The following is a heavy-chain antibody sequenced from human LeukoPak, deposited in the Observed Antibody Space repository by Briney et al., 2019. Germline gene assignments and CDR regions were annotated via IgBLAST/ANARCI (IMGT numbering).Heavy chain of an antibody. Sequence: GASVKVSCKASGGTFSSYAISWVRQAPGQGLEWMGGIIPIFGTANYAQKFQGRVTITTDESTSTAYMELSSLRSEDTAVYYCARAVDYGGNSGVLDYWGQGTLVTVSS. CDR3: ARAVDYGGNSGVLDY. J-gene: IGHJ4*02. CDR1: GGTFSSYA. V-gene: IGHV1-69*05. D-gene: IGHD4-23*01. CDR2: IIPIFGTA.